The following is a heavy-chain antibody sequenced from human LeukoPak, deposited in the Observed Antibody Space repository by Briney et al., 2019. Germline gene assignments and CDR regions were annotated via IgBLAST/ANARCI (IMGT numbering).Heavy chain of an antibody. J-gene: IGHJ6*03. CDR3: ARASRGFGLGMDV. V-gene: IGHV4-59*01. D-gene: IGHD3/OR15-3a*01. CDR1: GGSINNYY. CDR2: IYYSGNT. Sequence: SETLSLTCTVSGGSINNYYWSWIRQPPGKGLEWIGYIYYSGNTNYNPSLESRVTIAVDTSKNQFSLKLSSMNAADTAMYYCARASRGFGLGMDVWGKGTTVTVSS.